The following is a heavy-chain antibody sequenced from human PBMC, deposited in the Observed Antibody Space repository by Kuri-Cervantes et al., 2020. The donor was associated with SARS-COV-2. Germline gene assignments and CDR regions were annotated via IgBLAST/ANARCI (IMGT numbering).Heavy chain of an antibody. CDR2: INPNRGDT. V-gene: IGHV1-2*02. Sequence: ASVKVSCKASGYIFTGYYIDWVRQAPGQGLEWMGWINPNRGDTNYAQKFQGRVTITADKSTSTAYMELSSLRSEDTAVYYCAREGAAQSYYYYYMDVWGKGTTVSVSS. J-gene: IGHJ6*03. CDR3: AREGAAQSYYYYYMDV. D-gene: IGHD6-6*01. CDR1: GYIFTGYY.